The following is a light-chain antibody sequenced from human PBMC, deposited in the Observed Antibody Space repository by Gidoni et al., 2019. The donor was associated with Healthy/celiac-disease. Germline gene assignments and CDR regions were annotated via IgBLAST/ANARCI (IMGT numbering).Light chain of an antibody. CDR2: AAS. CDR3: QQSYSTPPVT. J-gene: IGKJ4*01. Sequence: DIQLTQSPSSLSASVGDRVTITCRASQSISSYLNWYQQKPGKAPKLLIYAASSLQSGVPSRFSGSGSGTDFTLTIGSLQPEDFATYYCQQSYSTPPVTFGGXTKVEIK. CDR1: QSISSY. V-gene: IGKV1-39*01.